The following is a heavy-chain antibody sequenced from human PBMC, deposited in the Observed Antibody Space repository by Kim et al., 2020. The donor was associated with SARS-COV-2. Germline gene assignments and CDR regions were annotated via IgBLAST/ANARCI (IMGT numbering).Heavy chain of an antibody. Sequence: SETLSLTCSVSGASIAIVSYYWGWIRQPPGKGLEWIGSISYSGITDYNPSLKSRLTMSKKTSENQISLKVRSVTAADSAVYYCARQQTYCDGGCFRSHFDFWGQGTLVIVSS. V-gene: IGHV4-39*01. CDR2: ISYSGIT. D-gene: IGHD2-21*02. CDR1: GASIAIVSYY. CDR3: ARQQTYCDGGCFRSHFDF. J-gene: IGHJ4*02.